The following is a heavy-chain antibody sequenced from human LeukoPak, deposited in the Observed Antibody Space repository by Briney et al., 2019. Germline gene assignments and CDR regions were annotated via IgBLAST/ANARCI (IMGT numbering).Heavy chain of an antibody. J-gene: IGHJ4*02. CDR2: IKSKTDGGTT. Sequence: GGSLRLSCAASGFTFSNAWMSWVRQAPGKGLEWVGRIKSKTDGGTTDYAAPVKGRFTISRDDSKNTLYLQMNSLKTEDTAVYYCTTDRGYSYGPSDYWGQGTLVTVSS. CDR3: TTDRGYSYGPSDY. D-gene: IGHD5-18*01. CDR1: GFTFSNAW. V-gene: IGHV3-15*01.